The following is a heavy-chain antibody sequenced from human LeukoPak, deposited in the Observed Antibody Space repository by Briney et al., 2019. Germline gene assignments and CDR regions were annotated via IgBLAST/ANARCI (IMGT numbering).Heavy chain of an antibody. CDR2: ISSSGSTI. J-gene: IGHJ4*02. V-gene: IGHV3-48*03. CDR1: GFTFSSYE. Sequence: PGGPLRLSCAASGFTFSSYEMNWVRQAPGKGLEWVSYISSSGSTIYYADSVKGRFTISRDNAKNSLYLQMNSLRAEDTAVYYCARESVDFDYWGQGTLVTVSS. CDR3: ARESVDFDY.